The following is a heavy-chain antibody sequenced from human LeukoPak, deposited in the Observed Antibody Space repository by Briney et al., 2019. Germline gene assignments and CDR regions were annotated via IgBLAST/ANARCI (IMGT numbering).Heavy chain of an antibody. J-gene: IGHJ3*02. Sequence: GSLRLSCAASGFTFSSYAMSWVRQAPGKGLEWVSAISGSGGSTYYADSVKGRFTISRDNSKNTLYLQMNSLRAEDTAVYYCAKPVVAATFPVLGRPTSAFDIWGQGTMVTVSS. CDR1: GFTFSSYA. CDR3: AKPVVAATFPVLGRPTSAFDI. CDR2: ISGSGGST. D-gene: IGHD2-15*01. V-gene: IGHV3-23*01.